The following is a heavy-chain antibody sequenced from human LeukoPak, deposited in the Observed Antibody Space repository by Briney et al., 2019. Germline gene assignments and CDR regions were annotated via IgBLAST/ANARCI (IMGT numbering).Heavy chain of an antibody. CDR2: IYSSGIT. Sequence: GGSLRLSCAASGFTVSSNYIAWVRRAPGKGLEWVSVIYSSGITYYAGPVRGRFTISRDNAKNSLYLQMNSLRAEDTAVYYCARAYDFWSGPGGYWGQGTLVTVSS. CDR3: ARAYDFWSGPGGY. V-gene: IGHV3-66*01. D-gene: IGHD3-3*01. CDR1: GFTVSSNY. J-gene: IGHJ4*02.